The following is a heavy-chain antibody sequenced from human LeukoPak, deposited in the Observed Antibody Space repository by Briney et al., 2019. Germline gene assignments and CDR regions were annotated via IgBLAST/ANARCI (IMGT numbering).Heavy chain of an antibody. V-gene: IGHV3-23*01. J-gene: IGHJ4*02. D-gene: IGHD6-13*01. CDR3: ANRGSSQPTYYFDY. CDR2: ISGSGGTT. CDR1: GFTFSSYA. Sequence: PGGSLRLSCAASGFTFSSYAMSWVRQAPGKGLEWVSSISGSGGTTYYPDSVKGRFTISRDNSKNTLYLQMNSLRAEDTALCYCANRGSSQPTYYFDYWGQGTLVTVSS.